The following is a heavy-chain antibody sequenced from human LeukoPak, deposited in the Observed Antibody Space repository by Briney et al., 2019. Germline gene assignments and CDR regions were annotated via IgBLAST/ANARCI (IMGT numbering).Heavy chain of an antibody. CDR2: ISYDGSNK. CDR1: GFIFSSYG. V-gene: IGHV3-30*18. D-gene: IGHD6-19*01. J-gene: IGHJ4*02. Sequence: GRSLRLSCAASGFIFSSYGMHWVRQAPGKGLEWVAVISYDGSNKYYADSVKGRFTISRDNSKNTLYLQMNSLRAEDTAVYYCAKKAYGYSSGWYDYWGQGTLVTVSS. CDR3: AKKAYGYSSGWYDY.